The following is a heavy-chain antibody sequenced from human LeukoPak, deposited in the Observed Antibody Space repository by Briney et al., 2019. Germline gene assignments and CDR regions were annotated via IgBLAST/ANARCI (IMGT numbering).Heavy chain of an antibody. D-gene: IGHD2-2*01. J-gene: IGHJ6*02. Sequence: GGSLRLSCAATGFTFRNYDMHWVRQATGKGLEWVSASHTGGDTHYSGSVKGRFATSRENAKNSFYLQMNNLRAGDTAVYYCARGSCSSSSCYERLNGLDVWGQGTPVTVSS. V-gene: IGHV3-13*01. CDR1: GFTFRNYD. CDR2: SHTGGDT. CDR3: ARGSCSSSSCYERLNGLDV.